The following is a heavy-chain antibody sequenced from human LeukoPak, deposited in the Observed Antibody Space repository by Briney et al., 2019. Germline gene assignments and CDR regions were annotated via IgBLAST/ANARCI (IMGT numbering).Heavy chain of an antibody. CDR2: ISGSGGSST. Sequence: PGGSLRLSCAASGFTFISYAMSWVRQAPGKGLEWVSSISGSGGSSTYYADSVKGRFTISRDNSKNTLYLQMNSLRAEDTAVYYCAKATYSGASCYRFDYWGQGTLVTVSS. D-gene: IGHD2-15*01. CDR3: AKATYSGASCYRFDY. CDR1: GFTFISYA. V-gene: IGHV3-23*01. J-gene: IGHJ4*02.